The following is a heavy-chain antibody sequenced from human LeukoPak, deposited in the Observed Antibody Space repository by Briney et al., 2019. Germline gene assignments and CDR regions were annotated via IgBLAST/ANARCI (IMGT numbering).Heavy chain of an antibody. V-gene: IGHV3-66*01. CDR3: AREVYSSTWFDL. Sequence: GGSLRLSCAASGFTLNTNYMNWVRQVPGKGLEWVSVIYAGGNTYYADSVKERFTISRDNSRNTLYLQVNSLRGDDTAVYYCAREVYSSTWFDLWGQGTLVTVSS. CDR2: IYAGGNT. J-gene: IGHJ4*02. D-gene: IGHD6-13*01. CDR1: GFTLNTNY.